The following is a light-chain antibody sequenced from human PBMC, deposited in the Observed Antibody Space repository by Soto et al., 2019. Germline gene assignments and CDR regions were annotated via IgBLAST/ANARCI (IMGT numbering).Light chain of an antibody. V-gene: IGLV2-8*01. CDR2: EVN. J-gene: IGLJ1*01. CDR3: SSYAGINNLGV. CDR1: SSDVGCYKY. Sequence: QSALTQLPSASGSPGQSVTISCTGTSSDVGCYKYASWYQQHPGKAPKLMIFEVNKRPSGVPDRFSGSKSGNTASLTVSGLQAEDEADYYCSSYAGINNLGVFGNGTKLTVL.